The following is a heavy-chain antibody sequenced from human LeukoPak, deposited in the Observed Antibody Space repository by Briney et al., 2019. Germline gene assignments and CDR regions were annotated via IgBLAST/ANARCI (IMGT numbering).Heavy chain of an antibody. Sequence: GGSLRLSCAASGFTFSSYLMSWVRQAPGKGLEWVANIKQDGSEKYYVDSVKGRFTISRDNAKNSLYLQMNSLRAEDTAAYYCARDRSTLGYWGQGTLVTVSS. CDR2: IKQDGSEK. J-gene: IGHJ4*02. V-gene: IGHV3-7*01. D-gene: IGHD3-16*01. CDR1: GFTFSSYL. CDR3: ARDRSTLGY.